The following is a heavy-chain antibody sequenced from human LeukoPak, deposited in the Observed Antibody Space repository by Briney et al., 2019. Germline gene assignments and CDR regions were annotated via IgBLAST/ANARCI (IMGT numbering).Heavy chain of an antibody. Sequence: GGSLRLSCAASGFTFSSYGMHWVRQAPGKGLEWVAVISYDGSNKYYADSVKGRFTISRDNSKNTLYLQMNSLRAEDTAVYYCAKDLGYCSSTSCLTFYFDYWGQGILVTVSS. V-gene: IGHV3-30*18. J-gene: IGHJ4*02. CDR3: AKDLGYCSSTSCLTFYFDY. CDR1: GFTFSSYG. CDR2: ISYDGSNK. D-gene: IGHD2-2*01.